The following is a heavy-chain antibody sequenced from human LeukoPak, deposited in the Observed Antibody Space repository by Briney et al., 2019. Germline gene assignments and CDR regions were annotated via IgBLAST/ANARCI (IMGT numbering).Heavy chain of an antibody. CDR2: INLSGGST. CDR1: GYTFTSYF. Sequence: ASVKVSCKASGYTFTSYFMHWVRQAPGQGFEWMGIINLSGGSTNYAQKFQGRVTMTRDTSTTTVYMELSSLRSEDTAVYYCARGGYDLLTGYSRFDPWGQGTLVTVSS. CDR3: ARGGYDLLTGYSRFDP. D-gene: IGHD3-9*01. J-gene: IGHJ5*02. V-gene: IGHV1-46*01.